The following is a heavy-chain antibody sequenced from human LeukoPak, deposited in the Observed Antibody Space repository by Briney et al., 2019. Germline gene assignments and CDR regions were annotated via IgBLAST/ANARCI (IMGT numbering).Heavy chain of an antibody. Sequence: GSLRLSCAASGFTFSSYAMSWVRQPPGKGLEWIGEINHSGSTNYNPSLKSRVTISVDTSKNQFSLKLSSVTAADTAVYYCARGLGSQTWFDPWGQGTLVTVSS. D-gene: IGHD1-26*01. CDR2: INHSGST. J-gene: IGHJ5*02. CDR3: ARGLGSQTWFDP. V-gene: IGHV4-34*01. CDR1: GFTFSSYA.